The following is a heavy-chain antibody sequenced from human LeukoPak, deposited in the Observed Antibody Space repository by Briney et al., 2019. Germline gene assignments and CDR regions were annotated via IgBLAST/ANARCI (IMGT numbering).Heavy chain of an antibody. V-gene: IGHV4-59*01. CDR2: IYNSGSA. Sequence: TSETLSLTCTVSGGAISAYYWSWIRQPPGKGLEWIGYIYNSGSANYNPLLQSRVTILIDTSKKRCSLKVSSVNAADKAVYYCAREAAVGTGGFDYWGQGSLVTVSS. CDR3: AREAAVGTGGFDY. J-gene: IGHJ4*02. D-gene: IGHD6-13*01. CDR1: GGAISAYY.